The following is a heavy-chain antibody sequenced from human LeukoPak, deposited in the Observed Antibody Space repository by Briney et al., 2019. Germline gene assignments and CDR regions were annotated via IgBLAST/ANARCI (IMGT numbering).Heavy chain of an antibody. D-gene: IGHD3-22*01. Sequence: PGGSLRLSCAASGFTFSSHWMSWVRQAPGKGLEWVANIKQDGSEKYYVDSVKGRFTISRDNAKNSLYLQMNSLRAEDTAVYYCARAYDSSGYNPYWGQGTLVTVSS. CDR1: GFTFSSHW. CDR2: IKQDGSEK. CDR3: ARAYDSSGYNPY. V-gene: IGHV3-7*01. J-gene: IGHJ4*02.